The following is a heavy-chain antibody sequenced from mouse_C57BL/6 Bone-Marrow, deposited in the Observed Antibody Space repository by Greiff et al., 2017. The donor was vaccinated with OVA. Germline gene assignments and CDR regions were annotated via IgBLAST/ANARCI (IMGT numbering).Heavy chain of an antibody. D-gene: IGHD2-3*01. V-gene: IGHV1-81*01. J-gene: IGHJ4*01. CDR2: IYPRSGNT. Sequence: VQLQQSGAELARPGASVKLSCTASGYTFTSYGISWVKQRPGQGLEWIGEIYPRSGNTYYNEKFKGKATLTADKSTSKAYMELRSLTSEDSAVYVCALDGYYPYDAMDYGGQGTSVTVSS. CDR1: GYTFTSYG. CDR3: ALDGYYPYDAMDY.